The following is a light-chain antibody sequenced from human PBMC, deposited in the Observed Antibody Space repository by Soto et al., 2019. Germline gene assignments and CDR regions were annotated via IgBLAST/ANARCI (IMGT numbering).Light chain of an antibody. J-gene: IGLJ1*01. Sequence: QSALTQPASVSGSPGQSITISCTGTSSDVGGYKYVSWYQQHPGKAPKLMIYDIRNRPSGVSNRFSGSKSGNTASLTISGLQAEDEAIYYCSSYTSSSTRVFGTGTKLTVL. CDR2: DIR. CDR1: SSDVGGYKY. CDR3: SSYTSSSTRV. V-gene: IGLV2-14*03.